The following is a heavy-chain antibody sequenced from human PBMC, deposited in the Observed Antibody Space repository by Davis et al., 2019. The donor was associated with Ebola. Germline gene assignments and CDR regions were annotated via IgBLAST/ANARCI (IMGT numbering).Heavy chain of an antibody. V-gene: IGHV3-30*18. CDR3: AKTYYDFWSGTYYYGMDV. CDR1: GFTFSGSA. J-gene: IGHJ6*02. Sequence: PGGSLRLSCATSGFTFSGSAVHWVRQAPGKGLEWVAVISYDGSNKYYADSVKGRFTISRDNSKNTLYLQMNSLRAEDTAVYYCAKTYYDFWSGTYYYGMDVWGQGTTVTVSS. CDR2: ISYDGSNK. D-gene: IGHD3-3*01.